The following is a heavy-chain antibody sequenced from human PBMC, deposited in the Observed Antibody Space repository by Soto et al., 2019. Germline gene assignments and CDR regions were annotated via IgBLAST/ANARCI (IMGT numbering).Heavy chain of an antibody. CDR2: IWYDGSNK. V-gene: IGHV3-33*01. J-gene: IGHJ5*02. Sequence: QVQLVESGGGVVHPGRSLRLSCAASGFNFSNYGMQWVRQAPGKGLEWGAHIWYDGSNKYYADSVKGRFTISRDNSKNTLYLQMDSLRPDDTAVYYCASASGATVSWGQGTRVTV. D-gene: IGHD3-10*01. CDR1: GFNFSNYG. CDR3: ASASGATVS.